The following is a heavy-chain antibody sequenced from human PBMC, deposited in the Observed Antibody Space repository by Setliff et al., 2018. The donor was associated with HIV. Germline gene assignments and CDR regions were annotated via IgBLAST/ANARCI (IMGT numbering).Heavy chain of an antibody. D-gene: IGHD1-26*01. CDR2: IFTNEFT. J-gene: IGHJ6*03. Sequence: SETLSLTCNVSGDSISGFFWTWIRQPPGKRLEWIGSIFTNEFTYYNPSLKSRVTISADTSNTQFSLKLNSVTAADTAVYYCARGIGPLPNWENFYYSMDVWGKGTTVTVSS. CDR3: ARGIGPLPNWENFYYSMDV. CDR1: GDSISGFF. V-gene: IGHV4-4*08.